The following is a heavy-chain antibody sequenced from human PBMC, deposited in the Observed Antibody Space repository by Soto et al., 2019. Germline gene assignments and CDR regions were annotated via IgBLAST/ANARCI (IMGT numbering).Heavy chain of an antibody. Sequence: PSETLSLTCAVSGGSISSGGYSWSWIRQPPGKGLEWIGYIYHSGSTYYYPSLKTRVTISVDRAKNQFSLKLSSVTAADTAVYYCARLRTYDILNESDYWGQGALVTVSS. J-gene: IGHJ4*02. CDR2: IYHSGST. CDR1: GGSISSGGYS. D-gene: IGHD3-9*01. CDR3: ARLRTYDILNESDY. V-gene: IGHV4-30-2*01.